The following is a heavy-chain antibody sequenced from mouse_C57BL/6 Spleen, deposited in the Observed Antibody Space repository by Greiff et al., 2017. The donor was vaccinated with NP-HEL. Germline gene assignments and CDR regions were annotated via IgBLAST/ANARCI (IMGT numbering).Heavy chain of an antibody. Sequence: VQLQQSGAELVRPGTSVKVSCKASGYAFTNYLIEWVKQRPGQVLEWIGVINPGSGGTNYNEKFKGKATLTADKSSSTAYMQLSSLTSEDSAVYFCARSGGYGYDYAMDYWGQGTSVTVSS. CDR2: INPGSGGT. V-gene: IGHV1-54*01. J-gene: IGHJ4*01. CDR3: ARSGGYGYDYAMDY. D-gene: IGHD2-2*01. CDR1: GYAFTNYL.